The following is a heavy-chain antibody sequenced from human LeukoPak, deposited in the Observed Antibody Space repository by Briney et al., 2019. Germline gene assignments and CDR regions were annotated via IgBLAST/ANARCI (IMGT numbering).Heavy chain of an antibody. Sequence: ASVKVSCKASGYTFTSYGISWVRQAPGQGLEWMGWTSAYNGNTNYAQKLQGRVTMTTDTSTSTAYMELRSLRSDGTAVYYCARDRMDIVVVVAAYAFDIWGQGTMVTVSS. J-gene: IGHJ3*02. D-gene: IGHD2-15*01. CDR3: ARDRMDIVVVVAAYAFDI. V-gene: IGHV1-18*01. CDR1: GYTFTSYG. CDR2: TSAYNGNT.